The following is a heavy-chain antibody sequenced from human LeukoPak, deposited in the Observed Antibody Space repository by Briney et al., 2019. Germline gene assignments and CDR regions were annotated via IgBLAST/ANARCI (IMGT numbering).Heavy chain of an antibody. CDR3: ARHERDASLDHALDI. CDR2: IYYSGST. D-gene: IGHD5-24*01. V-gene: IGHV4-59*08. J-gene: IGHJ3*02. Sequence: SETLSLTCIVSGGTISSYYWSWIRQPPGKGLEWVGYIYYSGSTSYNPSLKSRGTISVDTSMNQFSLKLSSVTAADTAVYYCARHERDASLDHALDIWGQGTMVTVSS. CDR1: GGTISSYY.